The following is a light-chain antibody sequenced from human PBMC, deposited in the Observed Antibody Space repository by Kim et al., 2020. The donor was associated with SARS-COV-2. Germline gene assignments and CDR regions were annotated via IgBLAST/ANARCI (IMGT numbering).Light chain of an antibody. CDR3: SAWDSSLSAWV. V-gene: IGLV10-54*04. J-gene: IGLJ3*02. Sequence: QTATPTCTGNNNNVGNQGAAWLQQHQGHPPKLLSYRNNNRPSGISERFSASRSGDTASLTITGLQPEDETDYYCSAWDSSLSAWVFGGGTKLTVL. CDR2: RNN. CDR1: NNNVGNQG.